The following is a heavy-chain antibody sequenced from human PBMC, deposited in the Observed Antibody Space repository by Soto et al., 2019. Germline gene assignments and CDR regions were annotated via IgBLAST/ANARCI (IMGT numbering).Heavy chain of an antibody. Sequence: GGSLRLSCAASGFTFSSYAMHWVRQAPGKGLEYVSAISSNGGSTYYANSVKGRFTISRDNSKNTLYLQMGSLRAEDMAVYYCARGPHSYYFDYWGQGPLVTVSS. CDR3: ARGPHSYYFDY. CDR1: GFTFSSYA. V-gene: IGHV3-64*01. J-gene: IGHJ4*02. CDR2: ISSNGGST.